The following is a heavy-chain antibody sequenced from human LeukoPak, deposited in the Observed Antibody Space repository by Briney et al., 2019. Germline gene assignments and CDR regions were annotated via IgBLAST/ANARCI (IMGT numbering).Heavy chain of an antibody. Sequence: RASVKVSCKASGYTFTGYYMHLVRQAPGQGLEWMGRINPNSGGTNYAQKFQGRVTMTRDTSISTAYMELSRLRSDDTAVYYCARGILYYYDSSGYYGVDYWGQGTLVTVSS. CDR3: ARGILYYYDSSGYYGVDY. CDR1: GYTFTGYY. D-gene: IGHD3-22*01. J-gene: IGHJ4*02. CDR2: INPNSGGT. V-gene: IGHV1-2*06.